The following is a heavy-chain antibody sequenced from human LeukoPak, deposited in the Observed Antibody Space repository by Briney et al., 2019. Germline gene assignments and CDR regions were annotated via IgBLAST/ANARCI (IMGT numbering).Heavy chain of an antibody. CDR1: GGTFSSYA. Sequence: PVKVSCRASGGTFSSYAISWVRQAPGQGLEWMGGIIPMFRTPKYAQKFQGRVTITTDEFTSTEYMELSSLGPEDTAVYYCASGDYCSNTSCYNGAFDIWGQGTMVTVSS. D-gene: IGHD2-2*01. V-gene: IGHV1-69*05. J-gene: IGHJ3*02. CDR3: ASGDYCSNTSCYNGAFDI. CDR2: IIPMFRTP.